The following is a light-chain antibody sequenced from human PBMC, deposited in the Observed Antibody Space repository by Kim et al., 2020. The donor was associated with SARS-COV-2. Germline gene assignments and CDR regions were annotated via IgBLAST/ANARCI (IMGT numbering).Light chain of an antibody. J-gene: IGLJ1*01. Sequence: QSALTQPASVSGSPGQSITISCTGGSSDIGDDNFVSWYQQHPAKAPKLIIYDATKRPSGVSTRFSGSKSGDTASLTISALQPDDEADYYCTSYINTIVFGSGTKVTVL. V-gene: IGLV2-14*03. CDR3: TSYINTIV. CDR1: SSDIGDDNF. CDR2: DAT.